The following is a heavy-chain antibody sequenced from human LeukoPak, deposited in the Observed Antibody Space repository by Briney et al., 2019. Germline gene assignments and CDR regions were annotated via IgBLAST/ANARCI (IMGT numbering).Heavy chain of an antibody. CDR1: GYSISSGYY. V-gene: IGHV4-38-2*02. D-gene: IGHD3-10*01. CDR2: IYHSGST. J-gene: IGHJ5*02. CDR3: ARENHYGSGSYLTWFDP. Sequence: SETLSLTCTVSGYSISSGYYWGWIRQPPRKGLEWSVSIYHSGSTYYNPSLKSLVTISVDTTKNQFSLKLSSVPAADTAVYSCARENHYGSGSYLTWFDPWGQGTLVTVSS.